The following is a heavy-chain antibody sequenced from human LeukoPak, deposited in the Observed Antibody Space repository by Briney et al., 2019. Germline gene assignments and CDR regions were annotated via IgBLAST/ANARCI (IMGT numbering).Heavy chain of an antibody. V-gene: IGHV3-48*01. CDR3: ARTSRRYYDSSGSVGGY. CDR1: GFTFSSYS. D-gene: IGHD3-22*01. J-gene: IGHJ4*02. CDR2: ISSSSTI. Sequence: PGGSLRLSCAASGFTFSSYSMNWVRQAPGKGLEWVSYISSSSTIYYADSVKGRFTISRDNAKNSLYLQMNSLRAEDTAVYYCARTSRRYYDSSGSVGGYWGQGTLVTVSS.